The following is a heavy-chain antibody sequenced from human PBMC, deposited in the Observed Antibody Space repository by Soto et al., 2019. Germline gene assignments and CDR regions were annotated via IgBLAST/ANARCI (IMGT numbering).Heavy chain of an antibody. Sequence: SETLSLTCTVSGGSISSYYWSWIRQPAGKGLEWIGRIYTSGSTNYNPSLKSRVTMSVDTSKNQFSLKLSSVTAADTAVYYCVTVNLVGAAYYFDYWGPGTLVTVSS. J-gene: IGHJ4*02. CDR1: GGSISSYY. D-gene: IGHD1-26*01. CDR2: IYTSGST. CDR3: VTVNLVGAAYYFDY. V-gene: IGHV4-4*07.